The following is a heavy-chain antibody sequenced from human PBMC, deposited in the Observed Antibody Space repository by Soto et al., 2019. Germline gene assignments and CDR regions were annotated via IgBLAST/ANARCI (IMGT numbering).Heavy chain of an antibody. CDR1: GFTFTNYG. Sequence: QVQLVESGGGVVQPGRSLRLSCAASGFTFTNYGMHWVRQTPGKGLEWVAVISFDGNNKFYADSVKGRFTISRDTSKSTLYLHLNSLRPEDTAEYYCARDLRYSYGMDVWGHGTTVTVSS. J-gene: IGHJ6*02. CDR3: ARDLRYSYGMDV. D-gene: IGHD1-1*01. V-gene: IGHV3-30*03. CDR2: ISFDGNNK.